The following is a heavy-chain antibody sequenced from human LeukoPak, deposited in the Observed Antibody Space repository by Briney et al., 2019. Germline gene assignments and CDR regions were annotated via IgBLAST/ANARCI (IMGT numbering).Heavy chain of an antibody. D-gene: IGHD2-2*01. V-gene: IGHV1-69*05. CDR2: ISPIFGPP. Sequence: GASVKVSCKASGGTFSSYAISWVRQAPGQGLEWMGRISPIFGPPIYAQEFQGRITIITDQSTNMAYMELSSLRSEDTAVYYCAREVQPHCSTTSCSGNYWGQGTLVTVSS. CDR1: GGTFSSYA. J-gene: IGHJ4*02. CDR3: AREVQPHCSTTSCSGNY.